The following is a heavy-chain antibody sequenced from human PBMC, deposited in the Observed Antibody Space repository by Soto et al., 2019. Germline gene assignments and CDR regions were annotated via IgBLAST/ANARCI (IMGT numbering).Heavy chain of an antibody. CDR3: ARGGARWPGYFDS. J-gene: IGHJ4*02. D-gene: IGHD2-15*01. CDR2: IYYSGSS. V-gene: IGHV4-30-4*08. Sequence: QVRLHESGPGLVKPSQTLSLTCSVSGGSISGDYYWSWIRQSPEKGLEWIGYIYYSGSSYSNPALQSGLILSLDRPKNRFSLNLRSGPPEDRPVNYLARGGARWPGYFDSWGQGALVAVSS. CDR1: GGSISGDYY.